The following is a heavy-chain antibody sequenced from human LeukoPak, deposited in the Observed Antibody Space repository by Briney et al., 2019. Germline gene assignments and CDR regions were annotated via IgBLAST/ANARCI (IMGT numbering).Heavy chain of an antibody. CDR2: PSSDGGEQ. V-gene: IGHV3-30*15. CDR3: ARESSSRRFVFDV. J-gene: IGHJ3*01. Sequence: GGSLRLSCAASGFTLRGNLLHWVRQAPGKGLEWVAGPSSDGGEQYYADSVKGRFTFSRDNSKSTLVLQMSSLRPDDTAVYYCARESSSRRFVFDVWGQGTLVTVSS. CDR1: GFTLRGNL. D-gene: IGHD6-13*01.